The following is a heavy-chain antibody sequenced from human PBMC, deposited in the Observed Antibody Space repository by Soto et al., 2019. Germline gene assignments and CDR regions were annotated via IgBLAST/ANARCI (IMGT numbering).Heavy chain of an antibody. J-gene: IGHJ6*02. V-gene: IGHV4-34*01. CDR2: INHSGST. CDR1: GGSFSGYY. Sequence: QVQLQQWGAGLLKPSETLSLTCAVYGGSFSGYYWSWIRQPPGKGLEWIGEINHSGSTNYNPSLKSRVNISVDTSKNQFSLKLSSVTAADTAVYYCASQWPTQHYYYYYGMDVWGQGTTVTVSS. D-gene: IGHD6-19*01. CDR3: ASQWPTQHYYYYYGMDV.